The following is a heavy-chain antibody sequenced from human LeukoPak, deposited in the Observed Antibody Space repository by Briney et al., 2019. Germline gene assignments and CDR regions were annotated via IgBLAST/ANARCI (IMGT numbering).Heavy chain of an antibody. CDR2: ITVESDVI. J-gene: IGHJ4*02. D-gene: IGHD3-10*01. CDR3: ARYGSGSDYRDPFDC. CDR1: GFTFSSYS. Sequence: PGGTLSLSCAASGFTFSSYSMSWVRQAPGKGLEWISYITVESDVIHYADSVKGRSTISRDNDKKSLYLQMNSLRAEDTAVYYCARYGSGSDYRDPFDCWGQGTLVTVS. V-gene: IGHV3-48*04.